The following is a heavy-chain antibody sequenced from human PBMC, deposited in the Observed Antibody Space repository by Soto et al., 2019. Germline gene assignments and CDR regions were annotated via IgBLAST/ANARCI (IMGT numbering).Heavy chain of an antibody. CDR1: GYSFTSYW. Sequence: GESLKISFKGSGYSFTSYWISWVRQMPVKGLEWMGWIDPSDSYTNYSPSFQGHVTISADKSISTAYLQWSSLKASDTAMYYCARRGSIAWYGIDVWGQRTTVAVCS. CDR2: IDPSDSYT. D-gene: IGHD2-15*01. V-gene: IGHV5-10-1*01. J-gene: IGHJ6*02. CDR3: ARRGSIAWYGIDV.